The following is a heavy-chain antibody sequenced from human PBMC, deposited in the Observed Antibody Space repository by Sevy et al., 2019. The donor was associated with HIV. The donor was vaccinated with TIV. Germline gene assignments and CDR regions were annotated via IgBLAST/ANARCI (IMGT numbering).Heavy chain of an antibody. Sequence: GGSLRLSCAASGLTFSSYNMNWVRQAPGKGLEWVSYISSRSSTIYYSDSVKGRLTISRDNAKNSLYLQMNSLRAEDTAVYYCARECGGGTCYWYMDVWGKGTTVTVSS. J-gene: IGHJ6*03. CDR1: GLTFSSYN. V-gene: IGHV3-48*01. D-gene: IGHD2-15*01. CDR2: ISSRSSTI. CDR3: ARECGGGTCYWYMDV.